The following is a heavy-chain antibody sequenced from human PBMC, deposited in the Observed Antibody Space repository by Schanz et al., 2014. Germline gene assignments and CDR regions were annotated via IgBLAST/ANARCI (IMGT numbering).Heavy chain of an antibody. J-gene: IGHJ4*02. CDR3: AKDGVPSPLVCFGGYCYSGGADY. Sequence: EVQLLESGGGLIQPGGSLRLSCAASGFTFRSYAMSWVRQAPGKGLEWVSVISGSGDHTHYADSVKGRFTISRDTSGNTLYLQMNSLTGEDTAVYYCAKDGVPSPLVCFGGYCYSGGADYWGQGTLVTVSS. CDR1: GFTFRSYA. D-gene: IGHD2-21*02. CDR2: ISGSGDHT. V-gene: IGHV3-23*01.